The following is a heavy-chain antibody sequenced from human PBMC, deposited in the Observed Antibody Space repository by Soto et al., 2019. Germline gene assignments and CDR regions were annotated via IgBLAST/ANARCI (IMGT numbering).Heavy chain of an antibody. CDR2: IIPIFGTA. CDR1: GGTFSSYA. Sequence: SVKVSCKASGGTFSSYAISWVRQAPGQGLEWMGGIIPIFGTANYAQKFQGRVTITADKSTSTAYMELSSLRSEDTAVYYCARGADSSGYYIIPFDYWGQGTLVTVSS. J-gene: IGHJ4*02. D-gene: IGHD3-22*01. CDR3: ARGADSSGYYIIPFDY. V-gene: IGHV1-69*06.